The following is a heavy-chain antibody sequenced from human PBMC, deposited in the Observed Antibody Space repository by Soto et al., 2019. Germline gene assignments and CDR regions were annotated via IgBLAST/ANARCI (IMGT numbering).Heavy chain of an antibody. J-gene: IGHJ3*02. Sequence: RRLSCAASGFTFNSCAMSWVRQAPGKGLEWVSTISGSGGGTYYADSVKGRFTISRDNSKNTLYLQMNSLRAEDTAVYYCAKSRGSGSYYNPYDAFDICGQGTMVTVSS. V-gene: IGHV3-23*01. CDR1: GFTFNSCA. CDR2: ISGSGGGT. CDR3: AKSRGSGSYYNPYDAFDI. D-gene: IGHD3-10*01.